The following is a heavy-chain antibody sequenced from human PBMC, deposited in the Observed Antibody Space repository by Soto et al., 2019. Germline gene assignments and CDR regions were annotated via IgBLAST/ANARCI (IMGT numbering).Heavy chain of an antibody. J-gene: IGHJ6*01. Sequence: SETLSLTCTVSGGSISSGGYYWSWIRQHPGKGLEWIGYIYYSGRTYYNPSLKSRVTISVDTSKNQFSLKLSSVTAADTAVYYCASTGSTVKYYYGMEVWGQGTTVMVSS. CDR3: ASTGSTVKYYYGMEV. D-gene: IGHD2-2*01. CDR2: IYYSGRT. CDR1: GGSISSGGYY. V-gene: IGHV4-31*03.